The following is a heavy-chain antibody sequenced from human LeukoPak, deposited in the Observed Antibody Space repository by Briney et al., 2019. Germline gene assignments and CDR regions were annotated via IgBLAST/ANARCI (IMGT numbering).Heavy chain of an antibody. J-gene: IGHJ4*02. Sequence: GGSLRLFCAASGFTFSSYGMTWVRQAPGKGLEWVSTISTIGGGTYYADSVKGRFSISRDNSKNTVYLQMNSLRAEDTAVYYCARGYTGPDCWGQGTLVTVSS. CDR2: ISTIGGGT. CDR1: GFTFSSYG. V-gene: IGHV3-23*01. CDR3: ARGYTGPDC. D-gene: IGHD1-26*01.